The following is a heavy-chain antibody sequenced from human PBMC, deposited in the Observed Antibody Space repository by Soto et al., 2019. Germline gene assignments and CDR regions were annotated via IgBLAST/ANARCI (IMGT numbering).Heavy chain of an antibody. CDR2: MNPNSGNT. D-gene: IGHD2-8*01. V-gene: IGHV1-8*01. Sequence: QVQLVQSGAEVKKPGASVKVSCKASGYTFTSYDINWVRQATGQGLEWMGWMNPNSGNTGYAQKFQGRVTMTRNTSRCTAYMVRRRLSSEETEVDDCERLTNGAGDRRWGQGPVVTASS. CDR3: ERLTNGAGDRR. CDR1: GYTFTSYD. J-gene: IGHJ4*02.